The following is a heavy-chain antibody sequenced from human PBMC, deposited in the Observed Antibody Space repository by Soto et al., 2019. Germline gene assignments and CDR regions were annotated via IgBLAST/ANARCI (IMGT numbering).Heavy chain of an antibody. D-gene: IGHD3-16*01. J-gene: IGHJ1*01. Sequence: QVQLQESGPGLVKPSETLSLTCVVSGGSLSSYYWSWIRQPPGKGLEWIGYIYYSGGSDYNPSLKSAGTVSVDPAKNQVWLNLSSVAAAGPAVCFCASAWGWTEAHWGRGTLVTVSS. CDR2: IYYSGGS. V-gene: IGHV4-59*01. CDR1: GGSLSSYY. CDR3: ASAWGWTEAH.